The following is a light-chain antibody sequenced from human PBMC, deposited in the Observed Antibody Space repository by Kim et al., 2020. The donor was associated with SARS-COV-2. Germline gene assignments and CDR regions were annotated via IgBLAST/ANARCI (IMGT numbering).Light chain of an antibody. V-gene: IGLV4-69*01. CDR3: QTWGTGLGV. J-gene: IGLJ1*01. CDR1: SGHSSYA. Sequence: ASVNLTCTLSSGHSSYAIAWHQQQPEKGPRYLMKLNSDGSHSKGDGIPDRFSGSSSGAERYLTISSLQSEDEADYYCQTWGTGLGVFGTGTKVTVL. CDR2: LNSDGSH.